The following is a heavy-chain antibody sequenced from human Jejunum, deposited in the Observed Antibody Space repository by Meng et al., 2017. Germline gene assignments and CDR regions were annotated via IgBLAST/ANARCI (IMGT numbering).Heavy chain of an antibody. V-gene: IGHV3-7*01. CDR2: IKQDGSEK. J-gene: IGHJ4*02. CDR3: AREERHYDFYSGYLRPNYFDY. Sequence: GESLKISCAASGFTFSTSWMSWVRQAPGKGLEWVAKIKQDGSEKYYVDSVKGRFAISRDNAKNSVYLEMNSLRAEDTAVYYCAREERHYDFYSGYLRPNYFDYWGQGTLVTVSS. D-gene: IGHD3-3*01. CDR1: GFTFSTSW.